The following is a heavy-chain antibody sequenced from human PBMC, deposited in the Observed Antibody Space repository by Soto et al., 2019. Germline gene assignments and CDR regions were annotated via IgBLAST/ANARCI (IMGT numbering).Heavy chain of an antibody. J-gene: IGHJ4*02. V-gene: IGHV3-21*01. CDR3: ARDREKATISFDY. Sequence: EVQLVESGGGLVKPGGSLRLSCAASGFTFSTHSMNWVRQAPGKGLEWVSSISSRSGYMYYADSVKGRFTISRDNAKNSLYLQMNSLRAEDTAVYYCARDREKATISFDYWGQGTLVTVSS. CDR2: ISSRSGYM. CDR1: GFTFSTHS. D-gene: IGHD5-12*01.